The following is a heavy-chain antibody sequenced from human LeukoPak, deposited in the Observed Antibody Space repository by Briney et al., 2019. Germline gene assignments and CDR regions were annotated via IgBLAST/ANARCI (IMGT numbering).Heavy chain of an antibody. CDR3: ARHPLKAYVSDWFDP. J-gene: IGHJ5*02. Sequence: SETLSLTCTVSGGSISSRSYYWGWLRQPPGKGLEWIASIFYSGSTYHNPSLKSRVTISVDASKSQFSLKLSSVTAADTAVYFCARHPLKAYVSDWFDPWGQGTLVTVSS. CDR1: GGSISSRSYY. D-gene: IGHD3-10*02. V-gene: IGHV4-39*01. CDR2: IFYSGST.